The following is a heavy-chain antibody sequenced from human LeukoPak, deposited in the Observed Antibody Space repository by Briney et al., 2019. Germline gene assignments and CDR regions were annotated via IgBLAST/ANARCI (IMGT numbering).Heavy chain of an antibody. CDR2: IYYSGST. V-gene: IGHV4-39*01. Sequence: PSETLSLTCTVSGGSISSSSYYWGWIRQPPGKGLEWIGSIYYSGSTYYNPSLKSRVTISVDTSKNQFSLKLSSVTAADTAVYYSARHSPDYGDSYPDYWGQGTLVTVSS. CDR3: ARHSPDYGDSYPDY. J-gene: IGHJ4*02. CDR1: GGSISSSSYY. D-gene: IGHD4-17*01.